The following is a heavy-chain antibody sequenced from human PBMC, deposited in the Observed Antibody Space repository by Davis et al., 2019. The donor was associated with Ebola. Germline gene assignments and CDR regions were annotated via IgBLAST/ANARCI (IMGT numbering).Heavy chain of an antibody. J-gene: IGHJ2*01. CDR3: ARRLAVAGADWYFDL. D-gene: IGHD6-19*01. V-gene: IGHV4-39*01. CDR2: IYYSGST. Sequence: MPSETLSLTCTVSGDSISSYYWGWIRQSPGKGLEWIGTIYYSGSTYYNPSLKSRVTISVDTSKNQFSLKLSSVTAADTAVYYCARRLAVAGADWYFDLWGRGTLVTVSS. CDR1: GDSISSYY.